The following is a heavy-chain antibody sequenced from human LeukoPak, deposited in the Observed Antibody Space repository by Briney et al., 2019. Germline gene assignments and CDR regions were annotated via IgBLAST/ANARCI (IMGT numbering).Heavy chain of an antibody. CDR3: ARDGYSSSWYSWYFDL. D-gene: IGHD6-13*01. V-gene: IGHV3-30*04. CDR1: GFTFSSYA. J-gene: IGHJ2*01. CDR2: ISYDGRNK. Sequence: GGSLRLSCAASGFTFSSYAMHWVRQAPGKGLEWVAVISYDGRNKYYADSVKGRFTISRDNSKNTLYLQMNSLRAEDTAVYYCARDGYSSSWYSWYFDLWGRGTLVTVSS.